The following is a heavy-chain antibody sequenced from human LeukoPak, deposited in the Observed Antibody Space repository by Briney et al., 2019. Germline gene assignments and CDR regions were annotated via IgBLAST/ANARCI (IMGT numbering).Heavy chain of an antibody. Sequence: GGSLRLSCAASGFTVSNNYMSWVRQAPGKGLGWVSVIYSGGSTYYADSVKGRSTISRDNSKNTLYLQMNSLRVEDTAVYYCARRISITMYGMDVWGQGTTVTVSS. J-gene: IGHJ6*02. CDR2: IYSGGST. CDR3: ARRISITMYGMDV. CDR1: GFTVSNNY. D-gene: IGHD3-10*01. V-gene: IGHV3-66*01.